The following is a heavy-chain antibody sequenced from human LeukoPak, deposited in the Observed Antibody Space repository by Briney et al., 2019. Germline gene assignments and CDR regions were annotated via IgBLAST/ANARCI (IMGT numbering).Heavy chain of an antibody. CDR3: ARDPAAGSRYGMDV. Sequence: SVKVSCKASGYTFISYGISWVRQAPGQGLEWMGGIIPIFGTANYAQKFQGRVTITADESTGTAYMELSSLRSEDTAVYYCARDPAAGSRYGMDVWGQGTTVTVSS. CDR2: IIPIFGTA. CDR1: GYTFISYG. D-gene: IGHD6-13*01. V-gene: IGHV1-69*13. J-gene: IGHJ6*02.